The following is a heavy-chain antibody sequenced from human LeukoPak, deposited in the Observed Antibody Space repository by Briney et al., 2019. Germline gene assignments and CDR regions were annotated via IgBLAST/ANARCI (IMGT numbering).Heavy chain of an antibody. CDR2: ISSSGSSI. Sequence: PGGSLGLSCEASGFTFSSYEMNWVRQAPGKGLEWVSYISSSGSSIYYADSVKGRFTISRDNAKNSLYLQMNSLRAEDTAVYHCARDLPSEMATITAFDYWGQGTLVTVSS. CDR3: ARDLPSEMATITAFDY. V-gene: IGHV3-48*03. J-gene: IGHJ4*02. CDR1: GFTFSSYE. D-gene: IGHD5-24*01.